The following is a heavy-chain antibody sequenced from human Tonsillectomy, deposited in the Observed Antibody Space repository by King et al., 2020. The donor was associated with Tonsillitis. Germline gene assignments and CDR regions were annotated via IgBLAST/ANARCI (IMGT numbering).Heavy chain of an antibody. D-gene: IGHD2-8*01. CDR2: IWYDGTDK. J-gene: IGHJ1*01. V-gene: IGHV3-33*01. Sequence: VQLVQSGGGVVQPGRSLRLSCVASGFTFRSYGMHWVRQAPGKGLEWVAVIWYDGTDKYYADSVKGRFTISRDNSKNTVYLQMNSLRAEDTAVYYCAREADCPHGVCYTKYFQHWGQGTLVTVSS. CDR3: AREADCPHGVCYTKYFQH. CDR1: GFTFRSYG.